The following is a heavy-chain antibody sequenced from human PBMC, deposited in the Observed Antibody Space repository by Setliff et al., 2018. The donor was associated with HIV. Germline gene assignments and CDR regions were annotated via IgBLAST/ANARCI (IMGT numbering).Heavy chain of an antibody. D-gene: IGHD3-10*01. CDR1: GGSISSGSYY. V-gene: IGHV4-61*09. Sequence: SETLSLTCTVSGGSISSGSYYWSWIRQPAGKGLEWIGHIYTSGSTNYNPSLKSRVTISVDTSKNQFSLKLSSVTAADTAVYYCARYYYGSGSRQIDAFDIWG. J-gene: IGHJ3*02. CDR3: ARYYYGSGSRQIDAFDI. CDR2: IYTSGST.